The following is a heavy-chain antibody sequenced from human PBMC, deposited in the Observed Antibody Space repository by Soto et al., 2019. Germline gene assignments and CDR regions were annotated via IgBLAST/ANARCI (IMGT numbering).Heavy chain of an antibody. Sequence: QVQVAQSGTEVKKPGASVKVSCKASGYTFSDYYMHWIRQAPGQGPEWMGWIHAKSGTTNYAQKFQGRVTLTRDTSISTAYMELSRLTSDDTAVYFCARGGVTIFGVVDYWGQGTQVTVSS. D-gene: IGHD3-3*01. CDR2: IHAKSGTT. J-gene: IGHJ4*02. CDR1: GYTFSDYY. CDR3: ARGGVTIFGVVDY. V-gene: IGHV1-2*02.